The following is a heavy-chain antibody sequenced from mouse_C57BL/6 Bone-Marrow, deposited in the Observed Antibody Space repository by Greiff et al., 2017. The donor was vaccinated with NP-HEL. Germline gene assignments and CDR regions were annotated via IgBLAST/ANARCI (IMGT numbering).Heavy chain of an antibody. CDR2: ISSGGDYI. D-gene: IGHD2-4*01. V-gene: IGHV5-9-1*02. CDR3: TRVGDYDVPYAMDY. J-gene: IGHJ4*01. Sequence: EVKLVESGDGLVKPGGSLKLSCAASGFTFSSYAMSWVRQTPEKGLEWVAYISSGGDYIYYADTVKGRFTISRDNARNTLYLQMSSLKSEDTAMYYCTRVGDYDVPYAMDYWGQGTSVTVAS. CDR1: GFTFSSYA.